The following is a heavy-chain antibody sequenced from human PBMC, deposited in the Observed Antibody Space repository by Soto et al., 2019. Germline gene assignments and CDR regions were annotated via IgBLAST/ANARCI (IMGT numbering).Heavy chain of an antibody. Sequence: ASAMFPLNASGYTFIYYGVSWVRQAPGQVLECIGWISAYNGDKKYAQNVQGRVTLTTDTSTSTAYMEMRTLRSDATAAYYCARDGPDKPAVDDVWGQGTTDTVSS. CDR1: GYTFIYYG. CDR3: ARDGPDKPAVDDV. J-gene: IGHJ6*02. D-gene: IGHD6-13*01. V-gene: IGHV1-18*01. CDR2: ISAYNGDK.